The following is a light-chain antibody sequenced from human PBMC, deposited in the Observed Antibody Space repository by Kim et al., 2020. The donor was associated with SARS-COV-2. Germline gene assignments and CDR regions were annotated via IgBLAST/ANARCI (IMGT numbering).Light chain of an antibody. Sequence: AAVVDRVTITCRASQSISSYLNWYQQKPGKAPKLLLYAAASLQSGVPSRFSGSGSGTDFTLTNSSLQPEDFATYYCQQSYSTPRTFGQGTKVEIK. J-gene: IGKJ1*01. CDR1: QSISSY. CDR3: QQSYSTPRT. V-gene: IGKV1-39*01. CDR2: AAA.